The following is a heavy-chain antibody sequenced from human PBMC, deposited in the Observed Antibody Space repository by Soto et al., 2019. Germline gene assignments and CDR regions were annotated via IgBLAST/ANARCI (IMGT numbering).Heavy chain of an antibody. D-gene: IGHD3-9*01. V-gene: IGHV4-4*07. CDR2: IYSSGRT. CDR3: ARDFDVNTALDYWSFDL. J-gene: IGHJ2*01. CDR1: GGSTSGKY. Sequence: QVHLQESGPGVVKASETLSLTCSLSGGSTSGKYWSWIRQSAGKGLEWIGRIYSSGRTHYNPSLGSRVSMSVAQNSFSLRLTSVTAADTAIYYCARDFDVNTALDYWSFDLWGRGTPVSVSS.